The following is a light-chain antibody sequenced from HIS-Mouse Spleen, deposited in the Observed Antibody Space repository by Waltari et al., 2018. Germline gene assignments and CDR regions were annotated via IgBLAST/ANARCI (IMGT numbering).Light chain of an antibody. CDR1: TVPKQD. CDR2: EDS. V-gene: IGLV3-10*01. Sequence: SYELTQPPSVSVSPGQTARITCPGDTVPKQDPDWSQQKSGQAPVLVLYEDSKRPSGIPERFSGSSSGTMATLTISGAQVEDEADYYCYSTDSSGNHRVFGGGTKLTVL. J-gene: IGLJ2*01. CDR3: YSTDSSGNHRV.